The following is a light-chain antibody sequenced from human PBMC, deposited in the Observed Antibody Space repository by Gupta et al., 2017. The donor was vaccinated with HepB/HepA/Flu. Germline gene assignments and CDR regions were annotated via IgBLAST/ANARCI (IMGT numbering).Light chain of an antibody. Sequence: DVVMTQSPLSLPVTLGQPASISCRSSQSLVYTDGNTYLNWFHQRPGQSPRRLIYEVSNRDSGVPDRVSGSGSGTDFTLKISRVEAEDVGVYYCRQGKHWPLSFGGGTKVEIK. V-gene: IGKV2-30*01. CDR3: RQGKHWPLS. CDR2: EVS. J-gene: IGKJ4*01. CDR1: QSLVYTDGNTY.